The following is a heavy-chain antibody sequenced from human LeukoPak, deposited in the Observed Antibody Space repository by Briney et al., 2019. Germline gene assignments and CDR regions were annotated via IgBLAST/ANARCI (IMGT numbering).Heavy chain of an antibody. D-gene: IGHD5-18*01. CDR3: ARGSRGGYSYGYSHYYYYYGMDA. Sequence: VASVKVSCKASGGTFSSYAISWVRQAPGQGLEWMGGIIPIFGTANYAQKFQGRVTITADESTSTAYMELSSLRSEDTAVYYCARGSRGGYSYGYSHYYYYYGMDAWGQGTTVTVSS. CDR2: IIPIFGTA. CDR1: GGTFSSYA. V-gene: IGHV1-69*01. J-gene: IGHJ6*02.